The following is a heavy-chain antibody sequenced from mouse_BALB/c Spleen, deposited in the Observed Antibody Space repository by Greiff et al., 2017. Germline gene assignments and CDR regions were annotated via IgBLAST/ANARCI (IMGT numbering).Heavy chain of an antibody. CDR3: ARSRLYDYDEFAY. CDR1: GYTFTDYA. CDR2: ISTYYGDA. D-gene: IGHD2-4*01. J-gene: IGHJ3*01. V-gene: IGHV1S137*01. Sequence: QVQLQQSGAELVRPGVSVKISCKGSGYTFTDYAMHWVKQSHAKSLEWIGVISTYYGDASYNQKFKGKATMTVDKSSSTAYMELARLTSEDSAIYYCARSRLYDYDEFAYWGQGTLVTVSA.